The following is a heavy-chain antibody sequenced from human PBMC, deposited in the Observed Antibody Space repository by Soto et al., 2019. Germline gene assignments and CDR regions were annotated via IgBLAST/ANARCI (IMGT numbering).Heavy chain of an antibody. Sequence: QVQLQESGPGLVKPSQTLSLTCTVFGGSISSGGYYWSWIRQHPGKGLEWIGYIYYSGSTYYNPSLKSRVTISVDTSKNQFSLKLSSVTAADTAVYYCARDKKFGDPGYMDVWGKGTTVTVSS. CDR2: IYYSGST. V-gene: IGHV4-31*03. CDR1: GGSISSGGYY. CDR3: ARDKKFGDPGYMDV. D-gene: IGHD3-10*01. J-gene: IGHJ6*03.